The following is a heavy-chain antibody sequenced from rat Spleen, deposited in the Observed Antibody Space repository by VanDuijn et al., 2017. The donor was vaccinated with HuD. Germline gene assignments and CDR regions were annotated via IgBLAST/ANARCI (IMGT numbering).Heavy chain of an antibody. CDR1: GFTFSNYG. Sequence: EVQLVESGGGLVQPGRSMKLSCAASGFTFSNYGMAWVRQAPKKGLEWVAYISYDGGSTYYRDPVKGRFTISRDNAKSTLYLQMDSLRSEDTATYYCTTVNYGGPLYWFAYWGQGTLVTVSS. CDR2: ISYDGGST. J-gene: IGHJ3*01. D-gene: IGHD1-11*01. V-gene: IGHV5-20*01. CDR3: TTVNYGGPLYWFAY.